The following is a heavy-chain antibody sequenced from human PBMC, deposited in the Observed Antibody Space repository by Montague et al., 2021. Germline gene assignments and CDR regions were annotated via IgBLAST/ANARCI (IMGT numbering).Heavy chain of an antibody. CDR1: GDSITYNY. D-gene: IGHD2-21*02. V-gene: IGHV4-4*07. CDR3: ARVVGTADGLLDY. J-gene: IGHJ4*02. Sequence: SETLSLTCTVSGDSITYNYWSWVRQPPGNGLQWIGLISPTGSSVYNPSLSGRVTMSLDTSSNHFSLTICPVTAADTAVYFCARVVGTADGLLDYWGQGLLVTVS. CDR2: ISPTGSS.